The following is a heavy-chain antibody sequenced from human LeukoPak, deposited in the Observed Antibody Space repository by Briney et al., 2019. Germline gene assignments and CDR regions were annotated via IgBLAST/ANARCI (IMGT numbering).Heavy chain of an antibody. D-gene: IGHD4-23*01. V-gene: IGHV4-4*02. CDR2: IYHSGRT. CDR3: ARDHLKDYGGNFRAFEV. CDR1: GGSIRRNNW. J-gene: IGHJ3*01. Sequence: SETLSLTCAVSGGSIRRNNWCNWVRQPPGKGLEWIGEIYHSGRTNYNPPLKSRVTISVDKSRNQFSLKLSSVTAADTAVYYCARDHLKDYGGNFRAFEVWGQGTMVTVSS.